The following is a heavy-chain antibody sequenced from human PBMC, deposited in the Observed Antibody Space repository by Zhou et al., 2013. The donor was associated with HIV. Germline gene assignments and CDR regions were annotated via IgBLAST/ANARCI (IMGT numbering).Heavy chain of an antibody. CDR3: ARIRGAEWEPTGFDY. J-gene: IGHJ4*02. CDR2: IIPILGIA. V-gene: IGHV1-69*04. Sequence: QVQLVQSGAEVKKPGSSVKVSCKASGGTFSSYAISWVRQAPGQGLEWMGRIIPILGIANYAQKFQGRVTITADKSTSTAYMELSSLRSEDTAVYYCARIRGAEWEPTGFDYWGQGTLVTVSS. D-gene: IGHD1-26*01. CDR1: GGTFSSYA.